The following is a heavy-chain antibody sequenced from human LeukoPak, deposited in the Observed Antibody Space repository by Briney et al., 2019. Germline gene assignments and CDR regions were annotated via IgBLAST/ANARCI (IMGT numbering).Heavy chain of an antibody. Sequence: PGRSLRLSCAASGFTFDDYAMHWVRQAPGKGLEWVSVISDRGDSTYYGDSVKGRFTISRDSSKNTLYLQMNSLGGEDTALYYCAKGRWGLTINNFDLWGQGTMVTVSS. CDR2: ISDRGDST. J-gene: IGHJ3*01. D-gene: IGHD3/OR15-3a*01. CDR3: AKGRWGLTINNFDL. V-gene: IGHV3-23*01. CDR1: GFTFDDYA.